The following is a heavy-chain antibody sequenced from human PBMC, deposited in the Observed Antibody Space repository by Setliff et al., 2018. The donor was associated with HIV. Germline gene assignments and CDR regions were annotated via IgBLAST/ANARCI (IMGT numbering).Heavy chain of an antibody. CDR3: ASRVYYYDESRILREEGFVP. CDR1: GGSISSDFY. J-gene: IGHJ5*02. V-gene: IGHV4-38-2*02. Sequence: LSLTCTVSGGSISSDFYWGWIRQPPGKGLEWIGSIYHTGKTYYNSALKNRLTISVDTSKNQFSLELSSVTAADTAVYYCASRVYYYDESRILREEGFVPWGQGTLVTVSS. CDR2: IYHTGKT. D-gene: IGHD3-22*01.